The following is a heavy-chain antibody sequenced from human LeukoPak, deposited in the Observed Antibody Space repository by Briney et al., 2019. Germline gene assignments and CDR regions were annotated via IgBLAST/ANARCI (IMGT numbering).Heavy chain of an antibody. CDR3: ATRSGYSSSTSDY. CDR1: GGSISSSSYY. V-gene: IGHV4-39*01. D-gene: IGHD6-6*01. Sequence: PSETLSLTCTVSGGSISSSSYYWGWIRQPPGKGLEWIGSIYYSGSTYYNPSLKSRVTISVDTSKNQFSLKLSSVTAADTAVYYCATRSGYSSSTSDYWGQGTLVTVSS. J-gene: IGHJ4*02. CDR2: IYYSGST.